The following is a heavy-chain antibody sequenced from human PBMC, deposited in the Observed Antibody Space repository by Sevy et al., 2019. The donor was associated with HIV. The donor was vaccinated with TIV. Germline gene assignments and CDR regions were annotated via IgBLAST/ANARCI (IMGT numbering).Heavy chain of an antibody. CDR2: ISRSTSAR. V-gene: IGHV3-48*01. CDR3: VRTVSGSYRYDDY. J-gene: IGHJ4*02. CDR1: GFSFSSYS. Sequence: GGSLRLSCGASGFSFSSYSMNWVRQGPGKGLEWVSYISRSTSARDYAESVKGRFTVSRDNAKNSLFLQMNSLRVEDTAVYYCVRTVSGSYRYDDYWGQGTLVTVSS. D-gene: IGHD3-16*02.